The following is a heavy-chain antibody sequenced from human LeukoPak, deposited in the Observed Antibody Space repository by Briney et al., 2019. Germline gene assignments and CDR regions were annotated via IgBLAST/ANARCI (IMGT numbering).Heavy chain of an antibody. D-gene: IGHD2-15*01. CDR2: ISSSSYI. J-gene: IGHJ6*03. CDR1: GFTFSSYS. V-gene: IGHV3-21*01. CDR3: ARGRGTSGSNRDFYYYYYMDV. Sequence: GGSLRLSCAASGFTFSSYSMNWVRQAPGKGLEWVSSISSSSYIYYADSVKGRFTISRDNAKNSLYLQMNSLRAADTAVYYCARGRGTSGSNRDFYYYYYMDVWGKGTTVTVSS.